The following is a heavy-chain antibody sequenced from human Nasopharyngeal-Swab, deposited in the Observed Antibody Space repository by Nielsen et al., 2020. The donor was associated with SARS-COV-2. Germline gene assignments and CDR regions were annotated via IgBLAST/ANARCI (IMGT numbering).Heavy chain of an antibody. D-gene: IGHD2-2*02. J-gene: IGHJ6*02. Sequence: ASVKVSCKVSGYTLTELSMHWVRQAPGKGLEWMGGFDPEDGETIYAQKFQGRVTMTEDTSTDTAYMELSSLRSEDTAVYYCAAPGGYCSSTSCYRAAYYYYYGMDVWGQGTTVTVSS. V-gene: IGHV1-24*01. CDR2: FDPEDGET. CDR1: GYTLTELS. CDR3: AAPGGYCSSTSCYRAAYYYYYGMDV.